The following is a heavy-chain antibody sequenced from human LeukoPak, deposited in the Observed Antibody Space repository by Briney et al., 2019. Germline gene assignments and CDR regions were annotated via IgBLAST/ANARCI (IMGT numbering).Heavy chain of an antibody. CDR3: AKGGLDYGDHSSKYNWFDP. J-gene: IGHJ5*02. V-gene: IGHV3-23*01. Sequence: PGGSLRLSCAASGFTFSSYAMSWVRQAPGKGLEWVSAISGSGGSTYYADSVKGRFTISRDNSKNTLYLQMNSLRAEDTAVYYCAKGGLDYGDHSSKYNWFDPWGQGTLVTVSS. D-gene: IGHD4-23*01. CDR2: ISGSGGST. CDR1: GFTFSSYA.